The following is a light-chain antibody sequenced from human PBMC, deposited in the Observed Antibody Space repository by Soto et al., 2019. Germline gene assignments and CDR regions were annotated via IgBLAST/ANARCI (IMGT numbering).Light chain of an antibody. Sequence: QSVLTQPPSVSGAPGQRVTISCTGSSSNIGAGYDVHWYQQRPGTAPKLLIFGNINRPSGVPDRFSGSKSGTSASLAITGLQAEDEGDYYCWSYAGNTIFVFGGGTKVTVL. CDR1: SSNIGAGYD. V-gene: IGLV1-40*01. J-gene: IGLJ2*01. CDR2: GNI. CDR3: WSYAGNTIFV.